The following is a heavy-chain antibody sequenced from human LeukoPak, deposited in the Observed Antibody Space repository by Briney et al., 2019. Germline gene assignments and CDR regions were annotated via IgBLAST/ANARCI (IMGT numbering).Heavy chain of an antibody. D-gene: IGHD3-10*01. CDR2: ISGSGGST. V-gene: IGHV3-23*01. CDR1: GFTFSSYA. CDR3: ARALSVDSGSYLDY. J-gene: IGHJ4*02. Sequence: GGSLRLSCAASGFTFSSYAMSWVRRAPGKGLEWVSAISGSGGSTYYADSVKGRFTISRDNSKNTLYLQMNSLRAEDTAVYYCARALSVDSGSYLDYWGQGTLVTVSS.